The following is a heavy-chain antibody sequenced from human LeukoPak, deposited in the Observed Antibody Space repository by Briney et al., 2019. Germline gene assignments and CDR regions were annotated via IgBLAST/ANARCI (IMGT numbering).Heavy chain of an antibody. CDR1: GGSFSGYY. V-gene: IGHV4-34*01. CDR2: INHSGST. Sequence: SETLSLTCAVYGGSFSGYYWSWIRQPPGKGLEWIGEINHSGSTNYDPSLKSRVTISVDTSKNQFSLKLSSVTAADTAVYYCAKALSRSRSISVAGYGCGFDYWGQGTLVTVSS. CDR3: AKALSRSRSISVAGYGCGFDY. J-gene: IGHJ4*02. D-gene: IGHD6-19*01.